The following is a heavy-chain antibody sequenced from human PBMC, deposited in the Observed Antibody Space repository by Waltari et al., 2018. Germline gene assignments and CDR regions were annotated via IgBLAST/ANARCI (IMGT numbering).Heavy chain of an antibody. J-gene: IGHJ6*03. CDR1: GFTFSSYS. D-gene: IGHD3-16*02. V-gene: IGHV3-48*04. CDR3: ARDSFPYYYYYMDV. Sequence: EVQLVESGGGLVQPGGSLRLSCAASGFTFSSYSMNWVRQAPGKGLEWVSYISSSSSTIYYADSVKGRFTSTRDNAKNSLYLQMNSLRAEDTAVYYCARDSFPYYYYYMDVWGKGTTVTVSS. CDR2: ISSSSSTI.